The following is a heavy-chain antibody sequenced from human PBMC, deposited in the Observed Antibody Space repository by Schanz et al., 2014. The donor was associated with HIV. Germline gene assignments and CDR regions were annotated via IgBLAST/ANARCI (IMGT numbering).Heavy chain of an antibody. CDR2: IWYDGSIK. V-gene: IGHV3-33*01. D-gene: IGHD2-2*01. J-gene: IGHJ4*02. CDR3: ARRRADQKTFDY. CDR1: GFIFSSYG. Sequence: QVQLVESGGGVVQPGRSLRLSCAASGFIFSSYGIHWVRQAPGKGLEWVAVIWYDGSIKYYADSVKGRFTISRDDSKNTLYLQMNSLRVEDTALFYCARRRADQKTFDYWGQGALVTVSS.